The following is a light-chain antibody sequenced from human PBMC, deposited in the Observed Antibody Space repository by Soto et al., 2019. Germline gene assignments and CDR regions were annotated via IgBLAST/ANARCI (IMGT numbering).Light chain of an antibody. CDR3: QQYDSFPWT. CDR2: DAS. V-gene: IGKV1-33*01. CDR1: QDISNS. J-gene: IGKJ1*01. Sequence: DIQMTQSPSSLSASVGDRVTVTCQASQDISNSLNWYQHKPGEAPRLLIYDASNLEAGVPSRFSGSGSGTHFTFTISSLQPEDIANYFCQQYDSFPWTFGHGTKVEV.